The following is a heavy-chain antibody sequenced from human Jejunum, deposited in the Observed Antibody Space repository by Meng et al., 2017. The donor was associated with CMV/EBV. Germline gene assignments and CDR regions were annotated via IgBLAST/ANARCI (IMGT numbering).Heavy chain of an antibody. CDR3: AYRRGGGSGWNWFGP. J-gene: IGHJ5*02. V-gene: IGHV2-5*02. D-gene: IGHD6-19*01. Sequence: QLPFRAHGPPRGKPQPPPPLPCSSAGSSLTTTGAGVGWIRRPPGKALEWLALIYWDDDKHYSPSLESRLSIMKDTSKNRVVLIMTDVDPVDTATYYCAYRRGGGSGWNWFGPWGQGILVTVSS. CDR2: IYWDDDK. CDR1: GSSLTTTGAG.